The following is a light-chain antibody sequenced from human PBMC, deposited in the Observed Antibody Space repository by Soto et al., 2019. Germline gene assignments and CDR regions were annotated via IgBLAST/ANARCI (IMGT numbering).Light chain of an antibody. J-gene: IGLJ1*01. CDR1: SSDVGSYNL. V-gene: IGLV2-23*02. Sequence: QSALTQPASVSGSPGQSITISCTGTSSDVGSYNLVSWYQQHPGKAPKLMIYEVSKRPSGVSNRFSGSKSGNTSSLTISGLQAEDEADYYCCSYAGSTPYVSGPGTKVTV. CDR2: EVS. CDR3: CSYAGSTPYV.